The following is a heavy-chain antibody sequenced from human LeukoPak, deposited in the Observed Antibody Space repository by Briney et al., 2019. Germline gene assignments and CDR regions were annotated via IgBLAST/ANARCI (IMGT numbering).Heavy chain of an antibody. Sequence: SDTLSLTCTVSGGSISSYYWNWIRQPPGKGLEWIGHIYYSGSTNYNPSLKSRVTISVDTSKNQVSLKLSSVTAADTALYYCSRGRVSYRRPDAFDIWGQGTMVTVSS. CDR1: GGSISSYY. CDR2: IYYSGST. V-gene: IGHV4-59*07. J-gene: IGHJ3*02. D-gene: IGHD2-8*01. CDR3: SRGRVSYRRPDAFDI.